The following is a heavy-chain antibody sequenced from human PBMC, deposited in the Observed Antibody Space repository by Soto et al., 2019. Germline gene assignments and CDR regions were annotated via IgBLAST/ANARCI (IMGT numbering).Heavy chain of an antibody. CDR3: TSAPGGNLIF. CDR2: IKSEVDGGTT. Sequence: EVRLAESGGGLVRPGGSLRLSCATSGFTFPNAWMSWVRQAPGKGLEWVGRIKSEVDGGTTDFAAPVKGRFNISRDDFRDTLYLQMNSLKIEDTAVYYCTSAPGGNLIFWGQGALVTVSS. CDR1: GFTFPNAW. D-gene: IGHD2-8*02. V-gene: IGHV3-15*01. J-gene: IGHJ4*02.